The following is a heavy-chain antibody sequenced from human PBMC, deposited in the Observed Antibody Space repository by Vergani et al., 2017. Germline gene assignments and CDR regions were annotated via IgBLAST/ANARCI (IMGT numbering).Heavy chain of an antibody. Sequence: EVQLVESGGGLIQPGGSLRLSCAASGFPVSSNYMSWVRQAPGKGLEWVSVIYSGGSTYYADSVKGRFPISRDNSKNTLYLQMNSLRAEDTAGYYCARARYCSSTSCYTGYYYMDVWGKGTTVTVSS. V-gene: IGHV3-53*01. CDR2: IYSGGST. D-gene: IGHD2-2*02. J-gene: IGHJ6*03. CDR1: GFPVSSNY. CDR3: ARARYCSSTSCYTGYYYMDV.